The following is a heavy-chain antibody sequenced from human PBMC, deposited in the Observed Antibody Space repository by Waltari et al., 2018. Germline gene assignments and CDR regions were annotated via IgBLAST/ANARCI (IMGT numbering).Heavy chain of an antibody. Sequence: EVQLLESGGGLVQPGGSLRLSCAASGFTFSSYAMSWVRQAPGKGLEWVSAISGSGGSTYYADSVQCRFTISRDNSKNTLYLQMNSLRAEDTAVYYCAKWVRASLFLLDYWGQGSLVTVSS. CDR1: GFTFSSYA. J-gene: IGHJ4*02. V-gene: IGHV3-23*01. CDR3: AKWVRASLFLLDY. D-gene: IGHD2-21*01. CDR2: ISGSGGST.